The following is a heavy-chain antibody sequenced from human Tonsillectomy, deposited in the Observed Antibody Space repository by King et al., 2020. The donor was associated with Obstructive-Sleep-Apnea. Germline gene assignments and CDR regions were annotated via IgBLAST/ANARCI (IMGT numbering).Heavy chain of an antibody. CDR3: ARVRGGYYYIDAFDI. J-gene: IGHJ3*02. V-gene: IGHV3-23*04. Sequence: QLVQSGGGLVQPGGSLRLSCAASGFTLRTYAMSWVRQAPGKGLEWVSAIRGSDTIRGRGGRTDYADSVKGRFTISRDNSKDTLYLQMNSLRAEDTAVYYCARVRGGYYYIDAFDIWGQGTMVTVSS. CDR1: GFTLRTYA. CDR2: IRGSDTIRGRGGRT. D-gene: IGHD3-22*01.